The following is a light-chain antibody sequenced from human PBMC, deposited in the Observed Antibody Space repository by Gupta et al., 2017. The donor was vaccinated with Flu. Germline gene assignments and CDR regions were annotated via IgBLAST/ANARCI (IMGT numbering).Light chain of an antibody. V-gene: IGKV3-20*01. CDR1: QILGTNY. Sequence: GPLSLSPGERVTLSCRSSQILGTNYFACYPQKPGQAPSLLIYGVSNRATGPPDRFTGGGSGTAFTLSILRLDPADFAVYYCPLYGSSLFTFGPGARVDIK. CDR3: PLYGSSLFT. J-gene: IGKJ3*01. CDR2: GVS.